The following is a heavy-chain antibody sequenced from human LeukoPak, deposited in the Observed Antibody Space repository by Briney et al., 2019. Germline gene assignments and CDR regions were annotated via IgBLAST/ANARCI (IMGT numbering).Heavy chain of an antibody. Sequence: GGSLRLSCAASGFTFSSYGMHWVRQAPGKGLEWVAVIWYDGSNKYYADSVKGRFTISRDNSKNTLYLQMNSLRAEDTAVYYCARVDQSSTWFGELRLLFDYWGQGTLVTVSS. J-gene: IGHJ4*02. D-gene: IGHD3-10*01. V-gene: IGHV3-33*01. CDR3: ARVDQSSTWFGELRLLFDY. CDR1: GFTFSSYG. CDR2: IWYDGSNK.